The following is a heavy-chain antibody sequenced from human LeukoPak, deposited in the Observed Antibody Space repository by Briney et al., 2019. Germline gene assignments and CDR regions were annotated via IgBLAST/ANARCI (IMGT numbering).Heavy chain of an antibody. J-gene: IGHJ4*02. CDR2: INPSGGST. V-gene: IGHV1-46*01. CDR1: GYTFTSYY. D-gene: IGHD1-26*01. Sequence: ASVKVSCKASGYTFTSYYMHWVRQAPGQGLEWMGIINPSGGSTSYAQKFRGRVTMTRDTSTSTVYMELSILRSEDTAVYYCARDVGATSFDYWGQGTLVTVSS. CDR3: ARDVGATSFDY.